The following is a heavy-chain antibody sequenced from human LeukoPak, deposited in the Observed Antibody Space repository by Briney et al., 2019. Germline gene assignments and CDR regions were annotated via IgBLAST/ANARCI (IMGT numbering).Heavy chain of an antibody. V-gene: IGHV3-49*04. Sequence: PGGSLRLSCTTSGFTFDDYPMSWVRQPPGKGLEWVGFIRSKSYGGTIEYAASVKGRFTISRDDSKSIVYLQMDSLKTEDTAVYYCTSPLGYCSSTSCPLFDYWGQGTLVTVSS. CDR3: TSPLGYCSSTSCPLFDY. J-gene: IGHJ4*02. CDR1: GFTFDDYP. D-gene: IGHD2-2*01. CDR2: IRSKSYGGTI.